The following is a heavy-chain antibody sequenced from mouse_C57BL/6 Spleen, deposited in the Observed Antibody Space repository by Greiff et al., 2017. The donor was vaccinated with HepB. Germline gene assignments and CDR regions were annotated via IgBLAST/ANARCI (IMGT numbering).Heavy chain of an antibody. CDR3: ARGDLYGNYVSWFAY. V-gene: IGHV1-9*01. D-gene: IGHD2-1*01. J-gene: IGHJ3*01. CDR2: ILPGSGST. CDR1: GYTFTGYW. Sequence: QVTLKESGAELMKPGASVKLSCKATGYTFTGYWIEWVKQRPGHGLEWIGEILPGSGSTNYNEKFKGKATFTADTSSNTAYMQLSSLTTEDSAIYYCARGDLYGNYVSWFAYWGQGTLVTVSA.